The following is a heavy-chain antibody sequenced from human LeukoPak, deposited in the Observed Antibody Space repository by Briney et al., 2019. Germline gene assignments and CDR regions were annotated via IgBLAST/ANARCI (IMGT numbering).Heavy chain of an antibody. J-gene: IGHJ4*02. D-gene: IGHD6-19*01. V-gene: IGHV4-39*07. Sequence: KSSETLSLTCTVSGGSISSSSYYWGWIRQPPGKGLEWIGSIYYSGSTYYNPSLKSRVTISVDTSKNQFSLKLSSVTAADTAVYYCARGLAGTVDYWGQGTLVTVSS. CDR2: IYYSGST. CDR1: GGSISSSSYY. CDR3: ARGLAGTVDY.